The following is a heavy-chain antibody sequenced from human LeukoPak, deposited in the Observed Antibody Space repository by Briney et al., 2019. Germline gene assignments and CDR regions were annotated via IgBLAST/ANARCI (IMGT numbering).Heavy chain of an antibody. J-gene: IGHJ4*02. CDR1: GFTFSNYA. D-gene: IGHD5-24*01. Sequence: GGSLRLSCAASGFTFSNYAMHWVRQAPGKGLGWVVVISYDGSSKYYADSVKGRFTISRDNSKNTLYLEMNSLRAEDTAVYYCARSPAPTHSRWLYFDYWGQGTLVTVSS. CDR2: ISYDGSSK. CDR3: ARSPAPTHSRWLYFDY. V-gene: IGHV3-30-3*01.